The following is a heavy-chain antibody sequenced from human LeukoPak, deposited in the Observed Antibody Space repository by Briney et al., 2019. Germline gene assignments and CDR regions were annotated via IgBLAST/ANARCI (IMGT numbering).Heavy chain of an antibody. CDR1: GGSISGNNYY. J-gene: IGHJ4*02. CDR3: ARGVYIAAAQYAY. CDR2: VYYSGTT. V-gene: IGHV4-39*07. Sequence: SETLSLTCTVSGGSISGNNYYWGWIRQPPGKGLEWIGSVYYSGTTYYSPSLKSRASIFVDTSKNQFSLKLSSVTAADTAVYYCARGVYIAAAQYAYWGQGTLVTVSS. D-gene: IGHD6-13*01.